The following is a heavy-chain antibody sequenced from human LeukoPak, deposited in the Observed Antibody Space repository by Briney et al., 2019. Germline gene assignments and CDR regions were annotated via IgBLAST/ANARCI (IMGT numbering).Heavy chain of an antibody. J-gene: IGHJ4*02. D-gene: IGHD5-18*01. CDR3: ARGYSYGYVGPFDY. Sequence: PGRSLRLSCAASGFTFSSYAMHWVRQAPGKGLEWAAVISYDGSNKYYADSVKGRFTISRDNSKNTLYLQMNSLRAEDTAVYYCARGYSYGYVGPFDYWGQGTLVTVSS. V-gene: IGHV3-30-3*01. CDR2: ISYDGSNK. CDR1: GFTFSSYA.